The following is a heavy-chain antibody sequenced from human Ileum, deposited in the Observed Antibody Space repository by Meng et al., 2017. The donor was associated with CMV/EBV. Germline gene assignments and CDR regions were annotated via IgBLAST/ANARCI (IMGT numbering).Heavy chain of an antibody. CDR3: AKCAPSGTSCYFWYFDL. CDR1: FTFSQYG. J-gene: IGHJ2*01. V-gene: IGHV3-30*02. CDR2: IRYDGGDK. D-gene: IGHD2-2*01. Sequence: FTFSQYGMHWVRQTPGKGLEWVTYIRYDGGDKYYADSVKGRFTISRDNSKNTLYLQMNNLRAEDTAVYYCAKCAPSGTSCYFWYFDLWGRGTLVTVSS.